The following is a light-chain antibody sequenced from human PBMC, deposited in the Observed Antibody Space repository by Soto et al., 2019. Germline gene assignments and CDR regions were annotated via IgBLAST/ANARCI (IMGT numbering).Light chain of an antibody. CDR1: QSVNTNT. Sequence: ESVVTPSPGSLSLSPGERATLSCRAGQSVNTNTVVWYLKKHGQAPRLFIYGASSRATGIPIRFSGSGSGTDFTLTIRSREREDSAVYHWQQFGSPWTFGQGTKGEI. V-gene: IGKV3-20*01. CDR3: QQFGSPWT. CDR2: GAS. J-gene: IGKJ1*01.